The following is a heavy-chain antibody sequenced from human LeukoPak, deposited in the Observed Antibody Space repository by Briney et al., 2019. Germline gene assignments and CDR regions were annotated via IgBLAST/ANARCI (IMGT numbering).Heavy chain of an antibody. J-gene: IGHJ4*02. CDR1: GGSISSHY. CDR2: IYYSGST. CDR3: ASGGSYAAY. Sequence: SETLSLTCTVSGGSISSHYWSWIRQPPGKGLEWIGYIYYSGSTNYNPSLKSRVTISVDTSKNQFSLKLSSVTAADTAVYYCASGGSYAAYWGQGTLVTVSS. D-gene: IGHD1-26*01. V-gene: IGHV4-59*11.